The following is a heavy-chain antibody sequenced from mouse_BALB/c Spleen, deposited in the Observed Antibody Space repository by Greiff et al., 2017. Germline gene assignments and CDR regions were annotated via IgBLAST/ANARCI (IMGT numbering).Heavy chain of an antibody. CDR3: ARDRDYGYVGFAY. CDR1: GFTFTDYY. CDR2: IRNKANGYTT. D-gene: IGHD1-2*01. J-gene: IGHJ3*01. Sequence: EVQLVESGGGLVQPGGSLRLSCATSGFTFTDYYMSWVRQPPGKALEWLGFIRNKANGYTTEYSASVKGRFTISRDNSQSILYLQMNTLRAEDSATYYCARDRDYGYVGFAYWGQGTLVTVSA. V-gene: IGHV7-3*02.